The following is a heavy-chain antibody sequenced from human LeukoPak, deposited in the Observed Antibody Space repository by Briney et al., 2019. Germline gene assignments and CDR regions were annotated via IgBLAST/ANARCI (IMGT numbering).Heavy chain of an antibody. CDR1: GGTFSSYA. V-gene: IGHV1-18*01. Sequence: RASVKVSCKASGGTFSSYAISWVRQAPGQGLEWMGWISGYIGTTNYAQKVQGRVTMTTDTSTTTAYMELRSLRSDDTAVYYCARATHRTGDAFDIWGQGTMVTVSS. CDR2: ISGYIGTT. D-gene: IGHD3-10*01. CDR3: ARATHRTGDAFDI. J-gene: IGHJ3*02.